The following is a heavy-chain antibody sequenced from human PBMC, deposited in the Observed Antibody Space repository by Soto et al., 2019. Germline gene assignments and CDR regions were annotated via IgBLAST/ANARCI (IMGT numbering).Heavy chain of an antibody. CDR2: ISSSSSYI. V-gene: IGHV3-21*01. CDR3: ARDRKRGEYCSGGSCYLRAVSTDY. D-gene: IGHD2-15*01. Sequence: KPGGSLRLSCAASGFTFSSYSMNWVRQAPGKXLEWVSSISSSSSYIYYADSVKGRFTISRDNAKNSLYLQMNSLRAEDTAVYYCARDRKRGEYCSGGSCYLRAVSTDYWGQGTLATVSS. J-gene: IGHJ4*02. CDR1: GFTFSSYS.